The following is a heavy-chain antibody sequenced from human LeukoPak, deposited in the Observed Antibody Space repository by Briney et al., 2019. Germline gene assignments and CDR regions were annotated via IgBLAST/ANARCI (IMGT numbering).Heavy chain of an antibody. Sequence: SQTLSLTCAISGDSVSSNRAAWNWIRQSPSRGLEWLGSTYYTSKWHHDYAVFVSSRIIINPDTSKNQFSLQVNSVTPEDTAVYYCARESPGTTYDMDVWGKGTTVTVSS. CDR1: GDSVSSNRAA. J-gene: IGHJ6*03. V-gene: IGHV6-1*01. CDR3: ARESPGTTYDMDV. CDR2: TYYTSKWHH. D-gene: IGHD4-17*01.